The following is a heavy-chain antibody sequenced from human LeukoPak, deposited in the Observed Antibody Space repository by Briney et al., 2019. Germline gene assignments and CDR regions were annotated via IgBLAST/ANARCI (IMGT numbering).Heavy chain of an antibody. Sequence: GWSLRLSCAASGFTFSDAWMSWVRQAPEKGLEWVGRIKSKTDGGTTDYTAPVKGRFTISRDDSENTLYLQMNSLKTEDTAVYYCSTQSIPFAYWGQGTLVTVSS. CDR2: IKSKTDGGTT. CDR1: GFTFSDAW. V-gene: IGHV3-15*01. J-gene: IGHJ4*02. CDR3: STQSIPFAY.